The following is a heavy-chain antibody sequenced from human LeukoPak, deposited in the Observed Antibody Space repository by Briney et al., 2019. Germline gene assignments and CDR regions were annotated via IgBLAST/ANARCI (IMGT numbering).Heavy chain of an antibody. Sequence: GGSLRLSCATSTFTFSSYSMNWVRQAPGKGLEWVSYSEYSGTTSYYADSVKGRFTVSRDNAKNSLYLQMSSLRDEDTAVYHCARISGFTLDYWGPGTLVTVSS. CDR1: TFTFSSYS. V-gene: IGHV3-48*02. J-gene: IGHJ4*02. CDR2: SEYSGTTS. CDR3: ARISGFTLDY.